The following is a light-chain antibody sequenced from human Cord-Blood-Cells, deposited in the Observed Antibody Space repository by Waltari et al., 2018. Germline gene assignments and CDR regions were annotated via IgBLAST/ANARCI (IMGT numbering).Light chain of an antibody. CDR1: SSDVGSYNL. CDR3: CSYAGSSTFVV. CDR2: EGS. V-gene: IGLV2-23*03. Sequence: QSALTQPASVSGSPGQSITISCTGTSSDVGSYNLVSWYQQHPGKAPKLMIYEGSKRPAGVSNRFSGSTSGNTASLTISGLQAEDEADYYCCSYAGSSTFVVFGTGTKVTVL. J-gene: IGLJ1*01.